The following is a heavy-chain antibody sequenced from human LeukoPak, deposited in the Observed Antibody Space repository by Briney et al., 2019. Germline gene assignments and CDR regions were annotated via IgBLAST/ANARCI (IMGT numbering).Heavy chain of an antibody. J-gene: IGHJ6*02. CDR3: ARDLNDCSGGSCYSYYYYYGMDV. CDR1: GFTFSSYE. CDR2: ISSSGSTI. D-gene: IGHD2-15*01. Sequence: GGSLRLSCAASGFTFSSYEMNWVRQAPGKGLEWVSYISSSGSTIYYADSVKGRFTISKDNAKNSLYLQMNSLRAEDTAVYYCARDLNDCSGGSCYSYYYYYGMDVWGQGTTVTVSS. V-gene: IGHV3-48*03.